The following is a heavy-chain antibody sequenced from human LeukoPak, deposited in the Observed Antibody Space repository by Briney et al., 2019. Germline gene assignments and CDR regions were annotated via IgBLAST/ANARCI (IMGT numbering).Heavy chain of an antibody. CDR3: ARQSSYSSGWYSDY. V-gene: IGHV4-39*01. Sequence: SETLSLTCTVSGGSVSDSRYYWGSIRQPPGKGLEWIGNMYYSGSANYNPSLKSRVTISIDTSKNQFSLKLSSVTAADTAVYYCARQSSYSSGWYSDYWGQGTLVTVSS. CDR1: GGSVSDSRYY. CDR2: MYYSGSA. D-gene: IGHD6-19*01. J-gene: IGHJ4*02.